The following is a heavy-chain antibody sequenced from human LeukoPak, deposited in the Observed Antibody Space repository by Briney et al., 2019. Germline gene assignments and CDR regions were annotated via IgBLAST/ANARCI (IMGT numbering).Heavy chain of an antibody. D-gene: IGHD3-16*01. V-gene: IGHV4-59*08. J-gene: IGHJ3*02. CDR1: GGSISGYY. Sequence: SETLSLTCTVSGGSISGYYWNWIRQPPRKGLDWIGIISDSGSTSFNPSLKGRVTISVDTSKNQLSLRLSSVTAADTAVYYCARRGFGDIWGQGTMVSVSS. CDR2: ISDSGST. CDR3: ARRGFGDI.